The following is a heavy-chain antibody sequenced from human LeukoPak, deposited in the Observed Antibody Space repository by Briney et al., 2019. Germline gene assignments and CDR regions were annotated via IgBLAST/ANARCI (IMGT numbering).Heavy chain of an antibody. Sequence: GGSLRLSCAASGFTFSSYAMHWVRQAPGKGLEWVAVISYDGSNKYYADSVKGRFTISRDNSKNTLYLQMNSLRAEDTAVYYCAKSRSPRGSYYYGSGSYLGPFDPWGQGTLVTVSS. CDR3: AKSRSPRGSYYYGSGSYLGPFDP. D-gene: IGHD3-10*01. CDR1: GFTFSSYA. V-gene: IGHV3-30-3*02. CDR2: ISYDGSNK. J-gene: IGHJ5*02.